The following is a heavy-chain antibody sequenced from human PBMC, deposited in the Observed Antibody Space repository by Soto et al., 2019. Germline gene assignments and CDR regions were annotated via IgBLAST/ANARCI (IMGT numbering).Heavy chain of an antibody. CDR2: IWYDGSNK. J-gene: IGHJ4*02. D-gene: IGHD6-6*01. Sequence: QVQLVESGGGLVKPGGSLRLSCAASGFTFSDYYMSWIRQAPGKGLEWVAVIWYDGSNKYYADSVKGRFTISRDNSKNTLYLQMNSLRAEDTAVYYCARENQGGLIAAFYYFDYWGQGTLVTVSS. CDR3: ARENQGGLIAAFYYFDY. V-gene: IGHV3-33*08. CDR1: GFTFSDYY.